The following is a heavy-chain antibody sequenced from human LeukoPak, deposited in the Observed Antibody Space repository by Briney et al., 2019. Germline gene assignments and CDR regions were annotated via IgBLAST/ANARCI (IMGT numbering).Heavy chain of an antibody. V-gene: IGHV3-33*01. CDR1: GFTFSSYG. CDR3: ARASASSGDQAFDS. D-gene: IGHD3-10*01. Sequence: GTSLRLSCAASGFTFSSYGMHWVRQAPGKGLEWVAVIWYDGSEKYYADSVKGRFTIARDNSKNTLYLQMNSLRAEDTAVYYCARASASSGDQAFDSWGQGTLVTVSS. J-gene: IGHJ4*02. CDR2: IWYDGSEK.